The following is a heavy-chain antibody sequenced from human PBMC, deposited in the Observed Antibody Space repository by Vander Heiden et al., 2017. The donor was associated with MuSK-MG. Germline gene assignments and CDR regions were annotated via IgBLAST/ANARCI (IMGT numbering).Heavy chain of an antibody. J-gene: IGHJ4*02. V-gene: IGHV1-69*01. CDR3: GGGLAASGADY. D-gene: IGHD6-13*01. Sequence: QVQLVQSGAEVKKPGSSVKVSCKASGGTFSSYAISWVRQAPGQGLEWLGGIIPIFGTANYAQQFQGRVTITADESTSTAYMELSSLRSEDTAVYYCGGGLAASGADYWGQGTLVTVSS. CDR2: IIPIFGTA. CDR1: GGTFSSYA.